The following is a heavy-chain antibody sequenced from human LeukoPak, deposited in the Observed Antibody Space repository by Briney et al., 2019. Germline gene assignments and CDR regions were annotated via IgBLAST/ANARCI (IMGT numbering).Heavy chain of an antibody. V-gene: IGHV3-23*01. CDR1: GFTFSSYG. CDR2: ISGSGGST. D-gene: IGHD5-24*01. CDR3: AKGRGMATIGGVRYPFDY. Sequence: GGSLRLSCAASGFTFSSYGMSWVRQAPGKGLEWVSAISGSGGSTYYADSVKGRFTISRDNSKNTLYLQMNSLRAEDTAVYYCAKGRGMATIGGVRYPFDYWGQGTLVTVSS. J-gene: IGHJ4*02.